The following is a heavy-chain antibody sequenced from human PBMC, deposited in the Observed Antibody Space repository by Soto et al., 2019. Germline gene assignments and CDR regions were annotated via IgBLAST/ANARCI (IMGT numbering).Heavy chain of an antibody. V-gene: IGHV1-69*12. CDR3: ASPYDSSGYSPLDY. CDR2: IIPIFGTA. CDR1: GGTFSSYA. D-gene: IGHD3-22*01. J-gene: IGHJ4*02. Sequence: QVQLVLSGAEVKKPGSSVKVSCKASGGTFSSYAISWVRQAPGQGLEWMGGIIPIFGTANYAQKFQGRVTXXAXEXXSTAYMELSSLRSEDTAVYYCASPYDSSGYSPLDYWGQGTLVTVSS.